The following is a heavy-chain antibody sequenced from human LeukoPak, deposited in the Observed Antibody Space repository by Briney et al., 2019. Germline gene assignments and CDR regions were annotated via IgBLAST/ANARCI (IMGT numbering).Heavy chain of an antibody. CDR1: GYTFTGYY. CDR3: ARAKPPLLTGFLYYYYYGMDV. J-gene: IGHJ6*02. D-gene: IGHD3-9*01. Sequence: ASVKVSCKASGYTFTGYYMHWVRQAPGQGLERMGWINPNSGGTNYAQKFQGRVTMTRDTSISTAYMELSRLRSDDTAVYYCARAKPPLLTGFLYYYYYGMDVWGQGTTVTVSS. CDR2: INPNSGGT. V-gene: IGHV1-2*02.